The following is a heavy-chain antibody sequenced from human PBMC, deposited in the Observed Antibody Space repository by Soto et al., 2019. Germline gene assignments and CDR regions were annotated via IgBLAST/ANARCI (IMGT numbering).Heavy chain of an antibody. CDR3: ARDDYSSSWYFDY. CDR2: IIPIFGTA. J-gene: IGHJ4*02. V-gene: IGHV1-69*13. CDR1: GGTFSSYA. D-gene: IGHD6-13*01. Sequence: GASVKVSCKASGGTFSSYAISWVRQAPGQGLEWMGEIIPIFGTANYAQKFQGRVTITADESTSTAYMELSSLRSEDTAVYYCARDDYSSSWYFDYWGQGTLVTVSS.